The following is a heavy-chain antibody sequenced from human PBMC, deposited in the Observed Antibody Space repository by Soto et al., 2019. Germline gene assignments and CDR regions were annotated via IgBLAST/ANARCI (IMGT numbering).Heavy chain of an antibody. D-gene: IGHD2-21*02. CDR1: GYDFSSYA. V-gene: IGHV1-3*04. Sequence: SVKVSCKTSGYDFSSYAMHWVRQAPGQRLEWMGWINIGSGRTEYSQNLQDRITITRDTSASTVYMDLSSLKSEDTSVYFCVRDGGDCGYXLTYYYYMGLDVWG. CDR2: INIGSGRT. J-gene: IGHJ6*02. CDR3: VRDGGDCGYXLTYYYYMGLDV.